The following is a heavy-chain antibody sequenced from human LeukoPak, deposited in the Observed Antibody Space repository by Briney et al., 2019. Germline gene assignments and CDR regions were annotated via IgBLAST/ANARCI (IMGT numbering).Heavy chain of an antibody. CDR1: GYTFTSYD. J-gene: IGHJ5*02. D-gene: IGHD1-26*01. CDR3: ARGQYQWGLGDLFDP. V-gene: IGHV1-8*01. Sequence: ASVKVSCKASGYTFTSYDINWVRQATGQGLEWMGWMNPNSGNTGYAQKFQGRVTMTRNTSISTAYMGLSSLRSEDTAVYYCARGQYQWGLGDLFDPWGQGTLVTVSS. CDR2: MNPNSGNT.